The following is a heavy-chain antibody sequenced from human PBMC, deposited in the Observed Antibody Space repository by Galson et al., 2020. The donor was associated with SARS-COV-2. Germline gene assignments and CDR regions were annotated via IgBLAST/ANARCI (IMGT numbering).Heavy chain of an antibody. CDR3: ARDEPENGWNVVCCHDAFDI. D-gene: IGHD1-1*01. V-gene: IGHV4-39*06. CDR1: GCSISSSSYY. J-gene: IGHJ3*02. CDR2: IYYSRST. Sequence: SETLSLTCTVSGCSISSSSYYWGWLRQPPGKGLEWIGSIYYSRSTYYNPSLKSRVTISVDTSKNQFPLKLSSVTAADTAVYYCARDEPENGWNVVCCHDAFDIWGQGTMVTVSS.